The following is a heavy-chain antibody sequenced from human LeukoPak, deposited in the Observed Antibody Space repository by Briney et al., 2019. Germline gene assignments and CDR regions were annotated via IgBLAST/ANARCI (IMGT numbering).Heavy chain of an antibody. CDR1: GFTFSSYA. CDR3: AKVEYSSSWIYYYYGMDV. Sequence: AESLRLSCAASGFTFSSYAMSWVRQAPRKGMEWVSAISGSGGSTYYADSVKGRFTISRDNSKNTLYLQMNSLRAEDTAVYYCAKVEYSSSWIYYYYGMDVWGQGTTVTVSS. J-gene: IGHJ6*02. CDR2: ISGSGGST. V-gene: IGHV3-23*01. D-gene: IGHD6-6*01.